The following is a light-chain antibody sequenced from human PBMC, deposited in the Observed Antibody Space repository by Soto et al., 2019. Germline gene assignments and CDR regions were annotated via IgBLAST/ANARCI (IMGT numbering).Light chain of an antibody. CDR1: QSISSW. CDR3: QQYNSYVT. V-gene: IGKV1-5*01. CDR2: DAS. Sequence: DIQMTQSPSTLSASVGDRVTITCRASQSISSWLAWYQQKPGKAPKLLIYDASSLESGVPSRFSGSGSGTEFTLNISSLQPDDFATYYCQQYNSYVTFGGGTKVEIK. J-gene: IGKJ4*01.